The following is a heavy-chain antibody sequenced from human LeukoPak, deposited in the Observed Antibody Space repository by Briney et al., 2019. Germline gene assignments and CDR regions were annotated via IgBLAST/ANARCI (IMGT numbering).Heavy chain of an antibody. Sequence: ASVKVSCKASGYTFTSYGISWVRQAPGQGLEWMGWINPNSGGTNYAQKFQGRVTMTRDTSISTAYMELSSLRSDDTAVYYCAREKGLWFGDTRESFDYWGQGTLVTVSS. J-gene: IGHJ4*02. CDR3: AREKGLWFGDTRESFDY. CDR1: GYTFTSYG. V-gene: IGHV1-2*02. D-gene: IGHD3-10*01. CDR2: INPNSGGT.